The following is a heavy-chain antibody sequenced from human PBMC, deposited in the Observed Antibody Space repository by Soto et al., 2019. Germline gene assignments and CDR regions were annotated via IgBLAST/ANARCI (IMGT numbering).Heavy chain of an antibody. CDR2: ISSSSATI. CDR1: GFTFSTYG. CDR3: ARGGAARPDY. Sequence: EVQLVESGGGLVKPGGSLRLSCAASGFTFSTYGMNWVRQAPGKGLAWVSYISSSSATIQYADSVKGRFTISRDNAKNSLYLQMNSLRDEDTAVYYCARGGAARPDYWGQGTLVTVSS. D-gene: IGHD6-6*01. V-gene: IGHV3-48*02. J-gene: IGHJ4*02.